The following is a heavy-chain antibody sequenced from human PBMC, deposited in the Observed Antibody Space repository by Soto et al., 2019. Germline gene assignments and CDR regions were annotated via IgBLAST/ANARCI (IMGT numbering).Heavy chain of an antibody. D-gene: IGHD2-15*01. CDR3: ARGRSVVDLFDI. CDR1: GYTFTSYD. J-gene: IGHJ3*02. CDR2: MNPNSGNT. V-gene: IGHV1-8*01. Sequence: EASVKVSCKASGYTFTSYDINWVRQATGQGLEWMGWMNPNSGNTGYAQKFQGRVTMTRNTSISTAYMELSGLRSEDTAVYYCARGRSVVDLFDIWGQGTMVTVSS.